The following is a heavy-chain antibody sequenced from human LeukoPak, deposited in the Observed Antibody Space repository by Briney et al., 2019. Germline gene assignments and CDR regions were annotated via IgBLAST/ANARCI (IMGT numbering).Heavy chain of an antibody. V-gene: IGHV3-7*01. J-gene: IGHJ3*02. D-gene: IGHD6-25*01. CDR2: IKTDGSVT. CDR3: AREKPAAASAFEI. Sequence: QPGGSLRLSCAASGFTFSRYWMSWVRQAPGKGLERVANIKTDGSVTSYVDSVKGRFTISRDNAKNSLFLQMNSLRDEDTALYFCAREKPAAASAFEIWGQGTRVTVSS. CDR1: GFTFSRYW.